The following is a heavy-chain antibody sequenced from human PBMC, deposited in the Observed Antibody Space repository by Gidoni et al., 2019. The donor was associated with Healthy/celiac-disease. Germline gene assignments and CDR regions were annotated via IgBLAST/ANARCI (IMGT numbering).Heavy chain of an antibody. CDR3: ARDFNRVWQLEDFDY. D-gene: IGHD6-6*01. CDR1: GLPLSSYS. CDR2: ISSSSSYI. Sequence: EVQLVESGGGLVKPGGALRLSCAASGLPLSSYSMNWVRQAPGKGLGWVSSISSSSSYIYYADSVKGRFTISRDNAKNSLYLQMNSLRAEDTAVYYCARDFNRVWQLEDFDYWGQGTLVTVSS. J-gene: IGHJ4*02. V-gene: IGHV3-21*01.